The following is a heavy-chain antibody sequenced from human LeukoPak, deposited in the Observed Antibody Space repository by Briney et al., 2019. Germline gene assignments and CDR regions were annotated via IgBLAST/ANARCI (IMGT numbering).Heavy chain of an antibody. V-gene: IGHV1-69*01. CDR2: IIPILGTA. J-gene: IGHJ4*02. CDR1: GGTFSSYA. D-gene: IGHD3-22*01. Sequence: SVKVSCKASGGTFSSYAISWVRQAPGQGLEWMGGIIPILGTANYAQKFQGRVTITADESTSTAYMELSSLRSEDTAVYYCAREPYYYDSSGYYQSYYFDYWGQGTLVTVSS. CDR3: AREPYYYDSSGYYQSYYFDY.